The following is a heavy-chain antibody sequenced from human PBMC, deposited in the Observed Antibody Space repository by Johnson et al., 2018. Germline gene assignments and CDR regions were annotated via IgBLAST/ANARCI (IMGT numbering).Heavy chain of an antibody. CDR1: GFTFSSHG. J-gene: IGHJ3*02. CDR2: IWFDGSNK. D-gene: IGHD2-21*02. Sequence: QVQLVQSGGGVVQPGRSLRLSCAASGFTFSSHGMHWVRQAPGKGLEWVAVIWFDGSNKYYADSVKGRFTIPRDNSKNTLFLQMNSLRAEDTAVYYCARLAYCGGGCYSFAFDIWGLGTMVTVSS. CDR3: ARLAYCGGGCYSFAFDI. V-gene: IGHV3-33*01.